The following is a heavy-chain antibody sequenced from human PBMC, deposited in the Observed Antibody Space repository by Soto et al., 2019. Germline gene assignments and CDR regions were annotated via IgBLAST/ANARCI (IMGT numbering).Heavy chain of an antibody. V-gene: IGHV3-7*03. CDR3: ATDVGDSGPMFWY. Sequence: EVQLVESGGGLVQPGGSLRLSCAASGFTFSSYWMSWVRQAPGKGLEWVANINQDGSEKYYVDSVKGRFTISRDNAKNSLYLQMNTLTAEDTAVYYCATDVGDSGPMFWYWGQGNLVTVSS. CDR1: GFTFSSYW. CDR2: INQDGSEK. D-gene: IGHD2-21*02. J-gene: IGHJ4*02.